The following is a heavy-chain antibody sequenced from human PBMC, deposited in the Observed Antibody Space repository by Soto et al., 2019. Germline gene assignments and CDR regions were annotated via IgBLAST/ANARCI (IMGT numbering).Heavy chain of an antibody. CDR3: ARRGGEGGYYHDY. V-gene: IGHV4-31*03. J-gene: IGHJ4*02. CDR2: IHYSGNT. Sequence: QVQLQESGPGLVKPSQTLSLTCTVSGGSISSDNYYWSWIRQHPGKGLEWIGYIHYSGNTYYNPSLKSRFTISVDPSDNQFSLKLTSVTAADTAVYYCARRGGEGGYYHDYWGQGTLVTVSS. CDR1: GGSISSDNYY. D-gene: IGHD3-22*01.